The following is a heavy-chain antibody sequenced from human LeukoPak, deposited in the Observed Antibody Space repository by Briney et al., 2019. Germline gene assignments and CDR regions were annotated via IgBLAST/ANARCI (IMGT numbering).Heavy chain of an antibody. V-gene: IGHV1-18*01. J-gene: IGHJ5*02. CDR1: GYTFTSYG. D-gene: IGHD2-2*01. CDR3: ARDTWGDIVVVPAAAPKENWFDP. CDR2: ISAYNGNT. Sequence: ASVKVSCKASGYTFTSYGISWVRQAPGQGLEWMGWISAYNGNTNYAQKLQGRVTMTTDTSTSTAYMELRRLRSDDTAVYYCARDTWGDIVVVPAAAPKENWFDPWGQGTLVTVSS.